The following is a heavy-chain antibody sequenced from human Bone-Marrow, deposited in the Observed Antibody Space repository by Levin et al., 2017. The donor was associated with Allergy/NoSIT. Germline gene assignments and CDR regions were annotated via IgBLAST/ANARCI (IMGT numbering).Heavy chain of an antibody. CDR3: ARDSYYDSSGYYILSQKYYFDY. V-gene: IGHV3-48*02. D-gene: IGHD3-22*01. CDR1: GFTFSSYS. CDR2: ISSSSSTI. J-gene: IGHJ4*02. Sequence: PGGSLRLSCAASGFTFSSYSMNWVRQAPGKGLEWVSYISSSSSTIYYADSVKGRFTISRDNAKNSLYLQMNSLRDEDTAVYYCARDSYYDSSGYYILSQKYYFDYWGQGTLVTVSS.